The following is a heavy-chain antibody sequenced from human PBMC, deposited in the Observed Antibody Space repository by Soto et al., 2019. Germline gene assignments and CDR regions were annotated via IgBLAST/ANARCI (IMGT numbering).Heavy chain of an antibody. Sequence: SGPTLVNPTQTLTLTCTFSGFSLSTSGVGVGWIRQPPGKALEWLALIYWDDDKRYSPSLKSRLTITKDTSKNQVVLTMTNMDPVDTATYYCARRDIVVVVAGGWFDPWGQGTLVTVS. D-gene: IGHD2-15*01. CDR1: GFSLSTSGVG. CDR2: IYWDDDK. J-gene: IGHJ5*02. CDR3: ARRDIVVVVAGGWFDP. V-gene: IGHV2-5*02.